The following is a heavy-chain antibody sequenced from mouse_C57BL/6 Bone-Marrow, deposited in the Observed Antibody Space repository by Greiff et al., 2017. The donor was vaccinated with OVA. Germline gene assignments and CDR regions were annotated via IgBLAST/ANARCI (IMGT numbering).Heavy chain of an antibody. CDR2: ISSGGSYT. V-gene: IGHV5-6*01. CDR1: GFTFSSYG. Sequence: EVKVVESGGDLVKPGGSLKLSCAASGFTFSSYGMSWVRQTPDKRLEWVATISSGGSYTYYPDSVKGRFTISRDNAKNTLYLQMRSLKSEDTAMYYCARAIYYDYDGWFAYWGQGTLVTVSA. J-gene: IGHJ3*01. CDR3: ARAIYYDYDGWFAY. D-gene: IGHD2-4*01.